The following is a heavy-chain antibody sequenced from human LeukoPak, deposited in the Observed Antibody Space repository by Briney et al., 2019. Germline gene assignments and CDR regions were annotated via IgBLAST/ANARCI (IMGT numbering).Heavy chain of an antibody. V-gene: IGHV1-2*02. CDR2: INPNSGGT. CDR3: ARGAAAAGHYYMDV. D-gene: IGHD6-13*01. CDR1: GYTFTGYY. Sequence: GASVKVSCKASGYTFTGYYMHWVRQAPGQGLEWMGWINPNSGGTNYAQKFQGRVTMTRDTSISTAYMELSRLRSDDTAVYYCARGAAAAGHYYMDVWGQGTLVTVSS. J-gene: IGHJ6*03.